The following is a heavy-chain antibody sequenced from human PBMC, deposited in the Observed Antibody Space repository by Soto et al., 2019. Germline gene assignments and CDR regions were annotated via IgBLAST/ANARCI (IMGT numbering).Heavy chain of an antibody. Sequence: QLQLQESGPGLVKPSETLSLTCTVSGGSISSSSYYWGWIRQPPGKGLEWIGSIYYSGSTYYNPSLKSRVTISVDTSKNQFSLKLSSVTAADTAVYYCARHSYRELPGCLFDYWGQGTLVTVSS. CDR2: IYYSGST. CDR3: ARHSYRELPGCLFDY. V-gene: IGHV4-39*01. J-gene: IGHJ4*02. D-gene: IGHD1-26*01. CDR1: GGSISSSSYY.